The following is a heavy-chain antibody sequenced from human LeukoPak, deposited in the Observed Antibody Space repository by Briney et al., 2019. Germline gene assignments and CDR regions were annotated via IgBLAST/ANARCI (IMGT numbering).Heavy chain of an antibody. J-gene: IGHJ4*02. V-gene: IGHV3-30*04. CDR1: GFTFSNYA. CDR3: AKDPSGWSFEGYFDY. D-gene: IGHD6-13*01. Sequence: GGSLRLSCAASGFTFSNYAIHWVRQAPGKGLEWVAVISYDGSYKSYADSVKGRFTISRDNSKDTLYLQMNSLRAEDTAVYYCAKDPSGWSFEGYFDYWGQGTLVTVSS. CDR2: ISYDGSYK.